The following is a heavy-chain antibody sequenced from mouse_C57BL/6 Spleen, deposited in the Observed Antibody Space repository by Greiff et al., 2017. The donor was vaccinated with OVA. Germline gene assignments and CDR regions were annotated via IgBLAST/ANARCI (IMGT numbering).Heavy chain of an antibody. CDR1: GYTFTSYW. CDR2: IHPNSGST. Sequence: QVQLQQPGAELVKPGASVKLSCKASGYTFTSYWMHWVKQRPGQGLEWIGMIHPNSGSTNYNEKFKSKATLTVDKSSSTAYMQLSSLISEDSAVYYCARGSSYGAMDYWGQGTSVTVSS. D-gene: IGHD1-1*01. CDR3: ARGSSYGAMDY. V-gene: IGHV1-64*01. J-gene: IGHJ4*01.